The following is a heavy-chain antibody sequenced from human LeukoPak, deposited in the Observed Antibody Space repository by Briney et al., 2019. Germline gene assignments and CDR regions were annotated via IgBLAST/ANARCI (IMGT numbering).Heavy chain of an antibody. D-gene: IGHD3-10*01. Sequence: GGSLRLSCAASGVTFSSYDMHWVRQAPGKGLEWVAVIWYDGSNKYYADSVKGRFTISRDNSKNTLYLQMNSLRAEDTAVYYCARDTYSITMVRGQLDYWGQGTLVTVSS. CDR2: IWYDGSNK. CDR1: GVTFSSYD. CDR3: ARDTYSITMVRGQLDY. J-gene: IGHJ4*02. V-gene: IGHV3-33*08.